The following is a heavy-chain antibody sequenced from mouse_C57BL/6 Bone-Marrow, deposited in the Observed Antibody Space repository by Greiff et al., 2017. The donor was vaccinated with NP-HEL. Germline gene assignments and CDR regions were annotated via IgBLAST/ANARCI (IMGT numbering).Heavy chain of an antibody. Sequence: VKLQESGPGLVQPSQSLSITCTVSGFSLTSYGVHWVRQSPGKGLEWLGVIWSGGSTDYNAAFISRLSISKDNSKSQVFFKMNSLQADDTAIYYCARGNGKRLYYAMDYWGQGTSVTVSS. V-gene: IGHV2-2*01. CDR3: ARGNGKRLYYAMDY. D-gene: IGHD2-1*01. CDR2: IWSGGST. CDR1: GFSLTSYG. J-gene: IGHJ4*01.